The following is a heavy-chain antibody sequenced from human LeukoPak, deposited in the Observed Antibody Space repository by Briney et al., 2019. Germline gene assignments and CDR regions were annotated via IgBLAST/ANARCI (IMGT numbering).Heavy chain of an antibody. CDR3: ARDDTGVFDY. Sequence: SETLSLTCTVSGGSISSYYWSWIRQPPGKGPEWIGYIYYSGSTNYNPSLKSRVTISVDTSKNQFSLKLSSVTAADTAVYYCARDDTGVFDYWGQGTLVTVSS. J-gene: IGHJ4*02. CDR2: IYYSGST. V-gene: IGHV4-59*01. D-gene: IGHD5-18*01. CDR1: GGSISSYY.